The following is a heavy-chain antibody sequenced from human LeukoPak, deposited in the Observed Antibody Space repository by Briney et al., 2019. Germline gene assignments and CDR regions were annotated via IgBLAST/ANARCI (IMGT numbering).Heavy chain of an antibody. CDR3: AYLVTGTTRRSPGWFDP. CDR2: INPNSGGT. D-gene: IGHD1-20*01. Sequence: ASVKVSCKASGYTFTGYYMHWVRQAPGQGLEWMGWINPNSGGTNYAQKFQGRVTMTRDTSIGTAYMELSRLRSDDTAVYYCAYLVTGTTRRSPGWFDPWGQGTLVTVSS. J-gene: IGHJ5*02. CDR1: GYTFTGYY. V-gene: IGHV1-2*02.